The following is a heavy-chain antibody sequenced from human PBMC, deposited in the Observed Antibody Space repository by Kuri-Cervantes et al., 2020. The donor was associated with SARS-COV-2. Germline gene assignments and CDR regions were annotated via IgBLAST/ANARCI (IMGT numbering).Heavy chain of an antibody. V-gene: IGHV4-34*01. CDR3: ARIRHPYWYFDL. J-gene: IGHJ2*01. Sequence: SQTLSLTCAVSGYSISSGYYWSWIRQPPGKGLEWIGEINHSGSTNYNPSLKSRVTISVDTSKNQFSLKLSSVTAADTAVYYCARIRHPYWYFDLWGRGTLVTVSS. CDR1: GYSISSGYY. CDR2: INHSGST. D-gene: IGHD1-1*01.